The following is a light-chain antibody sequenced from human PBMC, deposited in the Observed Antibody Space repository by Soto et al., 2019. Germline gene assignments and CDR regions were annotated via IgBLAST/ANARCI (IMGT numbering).Light chain of an antibody. CDR3: QQYGSSPST. CDR2: GAS. V-gene: IGKV3-20*01. CDR1: QSVSSSF. Sequence: EILLTQSPGTLSLSPGERATLSCRASQSVSSSFLAWYQQKPGQAPGLLIYGASSRTTGIPDRFSGSWSGTDFTLTISRLEPEDFAVYYCQQYGSSPSTVGGGTKVDIK. J-gene: IGKJ4*01.